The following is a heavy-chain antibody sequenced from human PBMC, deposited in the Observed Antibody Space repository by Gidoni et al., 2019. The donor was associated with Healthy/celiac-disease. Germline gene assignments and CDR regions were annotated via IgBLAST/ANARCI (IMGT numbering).Heavy chain of an antibody. CDR2: IYWDDDK. V-gene: IGHV2-5*02. J-gene: IGHJ4*02. CDR3: AHREGIQLWSSVFDY. Sequence: QITLKESGPTLVKPTQTLTLTCPFSGFSLRTSGVGVGWIRQPPGKALEWLALIYWDDDKRYSPSLKSRLTITKDTSKNQVVLTMTNMDPVDTATYYCAHREGIQLWSSVFDYWGQGTLVTVSS. D-gene: IGHD5-18*01. CDR1: GFSLRTSGVG.